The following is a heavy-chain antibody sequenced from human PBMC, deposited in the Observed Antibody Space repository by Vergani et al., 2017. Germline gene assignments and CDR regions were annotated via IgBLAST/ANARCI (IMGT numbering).Heavy chain of an antibody. CDR2: ISSSSSYT. Sequence: QVQLVESGGGLVKPGKSLRLSCVASGFTLSDYYMSWIRQAPGKGLEWVSYISSSSSYTNYADSVKGRFTISRDNAKNSLYLQMNSLRAEDTAVYYCARDTGDYVDYFDYWGQGTLVTVSS. J-gene: IGHJ4*02. CDR3: ARDTGDYVDYFDY. D-gene: IGHD4-17*01. CDR1: GFTLSDYY. V-gene: IGHV3-11*06.